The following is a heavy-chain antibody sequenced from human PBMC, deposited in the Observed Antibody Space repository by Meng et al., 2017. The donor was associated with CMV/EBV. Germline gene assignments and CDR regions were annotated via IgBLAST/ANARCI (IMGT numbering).Heavy chain of an antibody. CDR1: GGTFSSYA. J-gene: IGHJ6*02. D-gene: IGHD5-24*01. Sequence: SVKVSCKASGGTFSSYAISWVRQAPGQGLEWMGGIIPIFDTANYAQKFQGRVTITTDESTSTAYMELSSLRSEDTAVYYCASNGYTSGYYYYYGMDVWGQGTTVTVSS. CDR3: ASNGYTSGYYYYYGMDV. CDR2: IIPIFDTA. V-gene: IGHV1-69*05.